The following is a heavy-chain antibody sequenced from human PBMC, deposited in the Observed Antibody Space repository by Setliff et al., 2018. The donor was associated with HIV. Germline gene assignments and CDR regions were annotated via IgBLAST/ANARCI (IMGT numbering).Heavy chain of an antibody. CDR2: IYYTGST. J-gene: IGHJ4*02. CDR3: ARHTVFVRYFDH. Sequence: SETLSLTCTVSGGSISTYFWSWVRQTPGKGLEWIGYIYYTGSTSYNPSFRSRVTISVDTSKNQISLNLSSATAADTAVYYCARHTVFVRYFDHWGQGMLVTVSS. D-gene: IGHD3-16*01. CDR1: GGSISTYF. V-gene: IGHV4-59*08.